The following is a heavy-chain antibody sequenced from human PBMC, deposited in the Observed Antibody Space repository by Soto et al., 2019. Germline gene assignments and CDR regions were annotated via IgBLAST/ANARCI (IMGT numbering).Heavy chain of an antibody. V-gene: IGHV1-18*01. CDR3: ALSSGGTYYYYGMDV. J-gene: IGHJ6*02. Sequence: QVQLVQSGAEVKKPGASVKVSCKASGYTFTSYGISWVRQAPGQGLEWMGWISAYNGNTNYAQKLQGRVNMTTDTSTSTAYIELRSLRSDDTAVYYCALSSGGTYYYYGMDVWGQGTTVTVSS. D-gene: IGHD2-15*01. CDR2: ISAYNGNT. CDR1: GYTFTSYG.